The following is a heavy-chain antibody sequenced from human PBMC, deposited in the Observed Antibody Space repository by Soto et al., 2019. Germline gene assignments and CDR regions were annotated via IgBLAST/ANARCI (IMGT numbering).Heavy chain of an antibody. Sequence: SETLSLTCSVSGGSINNYYWTWIRQPPGMGLEWIGYVYYTGTTGYNPSLKSRVTISIDGSKNQISLKLSSVTAADTAFYYCARLGGYYHSLDTWGQGTLVTAPQ. CDR1: GGSINNYY. D-gene: IGHD3-22*01. CDR3: ARLGGYYHSLDT. CDR2: VYYTGTT. V-gene: IGHV4-59*08. J-gene: IGHJ5*02.